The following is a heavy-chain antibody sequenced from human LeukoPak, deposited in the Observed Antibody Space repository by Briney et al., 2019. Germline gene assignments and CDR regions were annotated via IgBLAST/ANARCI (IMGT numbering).Heavy chain of an antibody. D-gene: IGHD6-13*01. V-gene: IGHV4-34*01. Sequence: SETLSLTCAVYGASLNGHYWSWIRQPPGKGLEWIGEGSDVGGTKYNPSLKSRVTISADTSKNQFSLKLGSVTAADTAVYYCARADGIAAAGTCFDYWGQGTLVTVSS. CDR2: GSDVGGT. J-gene: IGHJ4*02. CDR3: ARADGIAAAGTCFDY. CDR1: GASLNGHY.